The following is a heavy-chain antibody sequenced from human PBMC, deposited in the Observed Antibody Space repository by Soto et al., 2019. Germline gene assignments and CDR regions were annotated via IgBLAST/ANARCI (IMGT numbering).Heavy chain of an antibody. V-gene: IGHV1-69*01. J-gene: IGHJ6*02. CDR2: IIPIFGTA. CDR3: ERDRRGWRAVAGYYYYGMDV. D-gene: IGHD6-19*01. CDR1: GGTFSSYA. Sequence: QVQLVQSGAEVKKPGSSVKVSCKASGGTFSSYAISWVRQAPGQGLEWMGGIIPIFGTANYAQKFQGRVTITADESTSTAYMELSSLRSEDTAVYYCERDRRGWRAVAGYYYYGMDVWGQGTTVTVSS.